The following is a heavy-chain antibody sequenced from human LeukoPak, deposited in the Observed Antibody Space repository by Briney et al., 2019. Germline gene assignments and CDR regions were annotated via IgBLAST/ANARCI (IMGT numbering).Heavy chain of an antibody. Sequence: PSETLCLTCTVSGGSISSSSYYRGWIRQPPGKGLELIGSIYYSGSTYYNPSLKSRVTISVDTSKNQFSLKLSSVTAADTAVYYCARHVIWSSGAQVFYPWGQGTLVTVSS. J-gene: IGHJ5*02. V-gene: IGHV4-39*01. CDR2: IYYSGST. CDR3: ARHVIWSSGAQVFYP. D-gene: IGHD2-21*01. CDR1: GGSISSSSYY.